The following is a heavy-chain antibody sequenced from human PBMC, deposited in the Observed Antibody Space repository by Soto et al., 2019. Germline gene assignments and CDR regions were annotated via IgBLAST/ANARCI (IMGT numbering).Heavy chain of an antibody. CDR3: ARRRKDVYNSWYFDL. CDR1: GFSLSTSGVG. V-gene: IGHV2-5*02. D-gene: IGHD1-1*01. CDR2: IYWDDDK. J-gene: IGHJ2*01. Sequence: QITLKESGPTLVKPTQTLTLTCTFSGFSLSTSGVGVGWIRQPPGKALEWLALIYWDDDKRYSPSLKSRLTITKDTYKNQVVLTMTNMDPVDTATYYCARRRKDVYNSWYFDLWGRGTLVTVSS.